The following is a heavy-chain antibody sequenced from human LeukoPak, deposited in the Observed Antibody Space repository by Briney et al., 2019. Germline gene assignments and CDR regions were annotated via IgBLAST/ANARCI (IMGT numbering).Heavy chain of an antibody. J-gene: IGHJ1*01. CDR1: GGSISSGNW. Sequence: SETLSLTCAVSGGSISSGNWWSWVRPPPGQGLEWIGEIYHSESTNYNPSLKSRVIISVDKSKNQFSLKLSSVTAADTAVYYCARMYIKWGRYLQHWGQGTLVTVSS. CDR3: ARMYIKWGRYLQH. D-gene: IGHD1-26*01. CDR2: IYHSEST. V-gene: IGHV4-4*02.